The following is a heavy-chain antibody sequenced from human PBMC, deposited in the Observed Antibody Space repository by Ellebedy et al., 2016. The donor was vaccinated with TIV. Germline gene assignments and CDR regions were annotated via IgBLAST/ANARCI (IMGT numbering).Heavy chain of an antibody. CDR1: GGSINTDNYH. CDR3: ARGWSGSSWYYFDL. J-gene: IGHJ4*02. V-gene: IGHV4-39*07. Sequence: MPSETLSLTCTVSGGSINTDNYHWACNRQPPGKGLEWIGSVFDSGSSYYNPSLKSRVTISADTSRNQFSLELSSMTAADTAIYYCARGWSGSSWYYFDLWGQGTLVTVSS. CDR2: VFDSGSS. D-gene: IGHD6-13*01.